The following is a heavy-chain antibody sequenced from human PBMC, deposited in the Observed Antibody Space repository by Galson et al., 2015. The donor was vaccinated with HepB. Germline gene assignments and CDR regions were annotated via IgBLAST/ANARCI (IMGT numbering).Heavy chain of an antibody. V-gene: IGHV3-30*18. J-gene: IGHJ5*01. CDR2: ISYDGSNK. CDR1: GFTFSSYD. D-gene: IGHD4-23*01. CDR3: AKPPAVISRVFVS. Sequence: SLRLSCAASGFTFSSYDIHWVRQAPGKGLEWVAVISYDGSNKYYADSVKGRFTISRDNSKNTLFLQMNSLTAEDTAMYYCAKPPAVISRVFVSWGQGTLVTVSS.